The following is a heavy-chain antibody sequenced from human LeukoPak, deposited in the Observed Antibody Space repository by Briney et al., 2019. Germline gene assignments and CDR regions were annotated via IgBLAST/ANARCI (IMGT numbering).Heavy chain of an antibody. CDR3: ARVDYYGSGSYYNSVPYFDY. Sequence: SETLSLTCTVSGGSISSGGYYWSWIRQPPGKGLEWIGYIYHSGSTYYNPSLKSRVTISVDRSKNQFSLKLSSVTAADTAVYYCARVDYYGSGSYYNSVPYFDYWGQGTLVTVSS. CDR1: GGSISSGGYY. CDR2: IYHSGST. J-gene: IGHJ4*02. V-gene: IGHV4-30-2*01. D-gene: IGHD3-10*01.